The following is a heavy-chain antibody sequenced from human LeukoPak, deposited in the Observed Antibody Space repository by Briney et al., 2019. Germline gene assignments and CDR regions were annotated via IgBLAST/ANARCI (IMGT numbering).Heavy chain of an antibody. J-gene: IGHJ5*02. CDR2: INPNSGGT. V-gene: IGHV1-2*02. CDR1: GYTFTVHY. D-gene: IGHD3-10*01. Sequence: ASVKVSCKASGYTFTVHYMHWVRQAPGQGLEWMGWINPNSGGTNYAQKFQGRVTMTRDTSITTAYMELSRLISDDTAVYYCARSPAPDMVRGVIYTYNWFDPWGHGTLVTVSS. CDR3: ARSPAPDMVRGVIYTYNWFDP.